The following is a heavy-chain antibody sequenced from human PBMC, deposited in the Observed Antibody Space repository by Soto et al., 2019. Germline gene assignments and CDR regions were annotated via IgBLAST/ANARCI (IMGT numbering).Heavy chain of an antibody. CDR1: GGSINSGDYY. D-gene: IGHD3-16*01. CDR2: ILNSGST. Sequence: KPSETLSLTCTVSGGSINSGDYYWSWIRQPPGKGLEWIGYILNSGSTYFNPSLRSRVTSSVDTSNNQFSLNLNFVTAADTAVYYFARGGGLLWLPAFDSWGQGILVTVSS. J-gene: IGHJ5*01. CDR3: ARGGGLLWLPAFDS. V-gene: IGHV4-30-4*01.